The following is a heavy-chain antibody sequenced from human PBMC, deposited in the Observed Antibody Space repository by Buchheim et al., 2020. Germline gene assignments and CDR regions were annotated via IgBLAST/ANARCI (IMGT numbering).Heavy chain of an antibody. J-gene: IGHJ4*02. V-gene: IGHV4-61*02. CDR2: IYTSGIT. Sequence: QVQLQESGPGLVKPPQTLSLACTVSNDSISHTSYYWTWIRQPAGKGLEWIGRIYTSGITDYNPSLRSRLTMSLDTSKNQFSLRLSSVTAADTALYYCARARSNFLDYWGRGIL. CDR3: ARARSNFLDY. CDR1: NDSISHTSYY. D-gene: IGHD5-24*01.